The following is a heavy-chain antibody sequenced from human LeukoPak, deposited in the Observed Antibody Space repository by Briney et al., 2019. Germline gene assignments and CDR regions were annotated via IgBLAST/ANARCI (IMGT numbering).Heavy chain of an antibody. Sequence: SETLSLTCTVSGGSISSYYWSWIRQPAGKGLERIGRIYTSGSTNYNPSLKSRVTMSVDTSKNQFSLKLSSVTAADTAVYYCARCDWGSTGYYFDYWGQGTLVTVSS. CDR2: IYTSGST. D-gene: IGHD7-27*01. J-gene: IGHJ4*02. CDR1: GGSISSYY. V-gene: IGHV4-4*07. CDR3: ARCDWGSTGYYFDY.